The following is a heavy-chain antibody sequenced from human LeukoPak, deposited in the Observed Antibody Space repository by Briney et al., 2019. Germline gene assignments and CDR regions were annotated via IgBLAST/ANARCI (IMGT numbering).Heavy chain of an antibody. Sequence: SDPQSLPCTVSGDPISTYHWRWLRQPPGKGLEWIGHIYFSGSTNYIPSLKSRVTISVDTSKNQFSLKLSSVTAADTAVYYCARHKSSGSYPLDYWGQGILVTVSS. CDR3: ARHKSSGSYPLDY. CDR1: GDPISTYH. D-gene: IGHD3-22*01. CDR2: IYFSGST. J-gene: IGHJ4*02. V-gene: IGHV4-59*08.